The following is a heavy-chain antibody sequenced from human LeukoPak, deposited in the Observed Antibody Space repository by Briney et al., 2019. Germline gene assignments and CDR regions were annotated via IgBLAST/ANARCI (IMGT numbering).Heavy chain of an antibody. CDR1: GYTFTSYA. D-gene: IGHD3-22*01. J-gene: IGHJ6*02. Sequence: ASVKVSCKASGYTFTSYAMHWVRQAPGQRLEWMGWINAGNGNTKYSQKFQGRVTITRDTSASTAYMEPSSLRSEDTAVYYCASSEGSGYVYYYYGMDVWGQGTTVTVSS. CDR3: ASSEGSGYVYYYYGMDV. V-gene: IGHV1-3*01. CDR2: INAGNGNT.